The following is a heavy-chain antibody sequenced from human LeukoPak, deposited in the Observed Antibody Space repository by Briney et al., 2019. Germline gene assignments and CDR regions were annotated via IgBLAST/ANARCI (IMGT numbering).Heavy chain of an antibody. J-gene: IGHJ4*02. V-gene: IGHV5-51*01. Sequence: GESLKISCKGAAYSFTSYWIAWVRQMPGKGLEWMGIIYPGDSNTRYSPSFQGQVTISADRSISTAYLQWSSLKASDNAMYYCARQVGYCRGGNCYEVSFDYWGQGTLVTVSS. D-gene: IGHD2-15*01. CDR1: AYSFTSYW. CDR2: IYPGDSNT. CDR3: ARQVGYCRGGNCYEVSFDY.